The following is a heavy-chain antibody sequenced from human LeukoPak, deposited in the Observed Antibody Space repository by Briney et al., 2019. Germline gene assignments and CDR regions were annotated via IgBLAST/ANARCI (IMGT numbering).Heavy chain of an antibody. V-gene: IGHV1-46*01. Sequence: ASVKVSCKASGYTFTGYYMHWVRQAPGQGLEWMGIINPSGGSTSYAQKFQGRVTMTRDMSTSTVYMELSSLRSEDTAVYYCAREGGGSNYFDYWGQGTLVTVSS. J-gene: IGHJ4*02. CDR1: GYTFTGYY. CDR2: INPSGGST. CDR3: AREGGGSNYFDY. D-gene: IGHD6-25*01.